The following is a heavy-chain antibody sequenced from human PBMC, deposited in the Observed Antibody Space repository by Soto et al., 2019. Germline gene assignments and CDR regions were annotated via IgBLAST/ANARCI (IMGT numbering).Heavy chain of an antibody. CDR3: AKQAPYSNSWYEIDH. CDR1: GFTFSSYG. D-gene: IGHD6-13*01. J-gene: IGHJ4*02. Sequence: EVQLLEAGGGLVQPGGSLRLSCAASGFTFSSYGINWVRQAPGKGLEWVSGISGSGDSTHYADSVKGRCTISRDNSKNTLYLQMNSLRAYDTAVYYCAKQAPYSNSWYEIDHWGQGTLVTVSS. CDR2: ISGSGDST. V-gene: IGHV3-23*01.